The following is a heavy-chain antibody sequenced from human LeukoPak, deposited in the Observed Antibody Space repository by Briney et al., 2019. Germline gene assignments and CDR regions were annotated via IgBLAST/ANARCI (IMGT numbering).Heavy chain of an antibody. CDR2: IYPGDSET. D-gene: IGHD2-2*03. Sequence: GESLKISCKGSGYTFTNYWIGWVRQMPGKGLEWMGIIYPGDSETRYSPSFQGQVTISADKSISTAYLQWSSLKASDTAMYYCARQGAAGYCSSTSCYGGNWFDPWGQGTLVTVSS. J-gene: IGHJ5*02. CDR1: GYTFTNYW. V-gene: IGHV5-51*01. CDR3: ARQGAAGYCSSTSCYGGNWFDP.